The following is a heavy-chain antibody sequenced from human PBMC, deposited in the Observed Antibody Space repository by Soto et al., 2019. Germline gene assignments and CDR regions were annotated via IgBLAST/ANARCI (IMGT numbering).Heavy chain of an antibody. D-gene: IGHD3-3*01. J-gene: IGHJ6*02. V-gene: IGHV3-48*03. CDR2: ISRSGDVI. CDR3: ARENDFWSGYPYGMDV. CDR1: GFTFSSYE. Sequence: GGSLRLSCAGSGFTFSSYEMNWVRQAPGKGLEWVSYISRSGDVIYYADSVKGRFTVSRDNAKNSLYLQMNSLRAEDTAVYYCARENDFWSGYPYGMDVWGQGTTVTVSS.